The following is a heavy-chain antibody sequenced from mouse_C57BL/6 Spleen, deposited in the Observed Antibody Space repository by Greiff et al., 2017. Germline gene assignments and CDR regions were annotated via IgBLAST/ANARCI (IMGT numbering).Heavy chain of an antibody. CDR1: GYTFTSYW. D-gene: IGHD1-1*01. CDR2: IDPSDSYT. CDR3: ARCQYYGSSHDWYFDV. J-gene: IGHJ1*03. Sequence: QVQLQQPGAELVMPGASVKLSCKASGYTFTSYWMHWVKQRPGQGLEWIGEIDPSDSYTNYNQKFKGKSTLTVDKSSSTAYMQLSSLTSEDSAVYYCARCQYYGSSHDWYFDVWGTGTTVTVSS. V-gene: IGHV1-69*01.